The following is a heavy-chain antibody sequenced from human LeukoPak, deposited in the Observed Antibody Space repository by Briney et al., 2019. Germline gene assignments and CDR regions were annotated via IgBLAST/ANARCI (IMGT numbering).Heavy chain of an antibody. V-gene: IGHV4-59*08. D-gene: IGHD4-17*01. J-gene: IGHJ5*02. CDR3: ARREDYGDYGGDNWIDP. Sequence: SETLSLTCAVSGGSISSYYWSWIRQPPGKGLEWIGYIYYSGSTNYNPSLKSRVTISVDTSKNQFSLKLSSVTAADTAVYYCARREDYGDYGGDNWIDPWGQGTLVTVSS. CDR1: GGSISSYY. CDR2: IYYSGST.